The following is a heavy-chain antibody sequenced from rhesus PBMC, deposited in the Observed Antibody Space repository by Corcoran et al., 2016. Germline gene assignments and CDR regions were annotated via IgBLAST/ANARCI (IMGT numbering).Heavy chain of an antibody. J-gene: IGHJ4*01. V-gene: IGHV4S7*01. CDR1: GGSISSNY. Sequence: QVQLQESGPGLVKPSETLSLTCAVSGGSISSNYWSWIRQPPGKGLDWIGYIYGSSGSTYYNPSPKSRVTISKDTSKNQFSLKLSSVTAADTAVYYWARHASSYEDDYGYYYASDYWGQGVLVTVSS. CDR3: ARHASSYEDDYGYYYASDY. CDR2: IYGSSGST. D-gene: IGHD3-9*01.